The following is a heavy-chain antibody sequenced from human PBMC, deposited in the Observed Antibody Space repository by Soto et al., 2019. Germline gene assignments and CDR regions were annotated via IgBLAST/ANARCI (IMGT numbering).Heavy chain of an antibody. CDR3: ARGTPYGDSPNWFDP. Sequence: QVQLQESRPGLVKPSQTLSLTCTVSGGSISSGGYYWSWIRQHPGKGLEWIGYIYYSGSTYYNPSLKSRVTIAVDTSKNQFSLNLSSVTAADTAVYECARGTPYGDSPNWFDPLGQGTLVTVSS. J-gene: IGHJ5*02. D-gene: IGHD4-17*01. CDR1: GGSISSGGYY. CDR2: IYYSGST. V-gene: IGHV4-31*03.